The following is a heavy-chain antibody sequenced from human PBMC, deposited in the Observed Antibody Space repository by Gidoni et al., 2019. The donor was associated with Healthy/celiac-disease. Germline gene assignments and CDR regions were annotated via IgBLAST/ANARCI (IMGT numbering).Heavy chain of an antibody. J-gene: IGHJ4*02. CDR3: ARTRAYSGSYIDFDY. V-gene: IGHV4-31*03. CDR2: IYSRGST. CDR1: GYSISSGDYY. D-gene: IGHD1-26*01. Sequence: QVQLQESGPGLVRPSQTLSLSCTFSGYSISSGDYYWSWIRQHPGKGLEWIGYIYSRGSTKYNASLRSRVTLSVDTSKNQFSLKLSSVSAADTAVYYCARTRAYSGSYIDFDYWGQGTLVTVSS.